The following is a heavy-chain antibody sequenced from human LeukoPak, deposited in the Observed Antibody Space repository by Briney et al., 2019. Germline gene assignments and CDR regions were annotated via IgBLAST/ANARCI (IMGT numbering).Heavy chain of an antibody. CDR2: IYYSGST. CDR1: GGSISSYY. V-gene: IGHV4-59*01. D-gene: IGHD3-16*02. CDR3: ARDLNDYVWGSYRYTLYYGMDV. J-gene: IGHJ6*04. Sequence: PSETLSLTCTVSGGSISSYYWSWIRQPPGKGLEWIGYIYYSGSTNYNPSLKSRVTISVDTSKNQFSLKLSSVTAADTAVYYCARDLNDYVWGSYRYTLYYGMDVWGKGTTVTVSS.